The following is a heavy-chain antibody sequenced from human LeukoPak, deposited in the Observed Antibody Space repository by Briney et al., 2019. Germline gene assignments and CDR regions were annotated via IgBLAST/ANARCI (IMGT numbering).Heavy chain of an antibody. Sequence: SETLSLTCTVSGCSISSYYWSWIRQPPGKRLEWIGHIYYSGSTNYNPSLKSRVTISVDTSKSQFSLKLSSVTAADTAVYYCASRSSIWSGYQDTLYYFDSWGQGTLVTVSS. CDR3: ASRSSIWSGYQDTLYYFDS. J-gene: IGHJ4*02. V-gene: IGHV4-59*01. CDR2: IYYSGST. CDR1: GCSISSYY. D-gene: IGHD3-3*01.